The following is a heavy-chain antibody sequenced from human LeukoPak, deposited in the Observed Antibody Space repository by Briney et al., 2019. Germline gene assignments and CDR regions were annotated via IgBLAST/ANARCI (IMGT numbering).Heavy chain of an antibody. CDR1: GFTFSSYA. CDR2: ISYYGSNK. D-gene: IGHD3-10*01. CDR3: ARSWPTMVRGVVDWFDP. Sequence: PGRSLSLSCAASGFTFSSYAMHWVRKAPGKGLERVAVISYYGSNKYYADSVKGRFTISRENSKNTLYLQMNSLRAEDTAVYYCARSWPTMVRGVVDWFDPWGQGTLVTVSS. J-gene: IGHJ5*02. V-gene: IGHV3-30-3*01.